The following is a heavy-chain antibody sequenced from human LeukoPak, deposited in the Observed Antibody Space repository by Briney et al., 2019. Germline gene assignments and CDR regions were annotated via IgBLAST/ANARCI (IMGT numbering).Heavy chain of an antibody. D-gene: IGHD3-9*01. CDR2: IIPIFGTA. Sequence: ASVKVSCKASGGTFSSYAISWVRQAPGQGLEWMGGIIPIFGTANYAQKFQGRVTITADESTSTAYMELSSLRSEDTAVYYCARGRVYYDILTGYYTPDYYYYGMDVWGQGTTVTVSS. J-gene: IGHJ6*02. V-gene: IGHV1-69*13. CDR3: ARGRVYYDILTGYYTPDYYYYGMDV. CDR1: GGTFSSYA.